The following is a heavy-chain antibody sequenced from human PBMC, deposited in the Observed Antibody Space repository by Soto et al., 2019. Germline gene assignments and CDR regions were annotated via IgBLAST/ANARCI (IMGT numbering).Heavy chain of an antibody. CDR1: GGSISSTDHY. V-gene: IGHV4-39*01. J-gene: IGHJ4*02. CDR2: VYYTGTT. CDR3: ARQVTYDTLAPPCLLDY. Sequence: QLQLQESGPGLVKPSETLSLTCTVSGGSISSTDHYWGRIRQSPGKGLEWIGSVYYTGTTYYNPSLKSRVTISVDASKSQFSLTLTSVTAADTAVYYCARQVTYDTLAPPCLLDYWGQGSLVIVSS. D-gene: IGHD3-9*01.